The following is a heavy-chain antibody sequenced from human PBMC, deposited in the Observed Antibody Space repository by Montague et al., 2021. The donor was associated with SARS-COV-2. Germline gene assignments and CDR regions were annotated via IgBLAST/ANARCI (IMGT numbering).Heavy chain of an antibody. V-gene: IGHV2-5*01. CDR3: VRRLSCDGYGMDVFDV. CDR2: IYWHXNK. Sequence: PALVKPTQTLTLTCNFSGFSLTTSEEAVGWIRQPPGKALEWLALIYWHXNKYYSPSLKKRLTITKDTSKNHVSLTLTNMDPVDTSTYYCVRRLSCDGYGMDVFDVWGQGTMVTVSS. D-gene: IGHD5-24*01. CDR1: GFSLTTSEEA. J-gene: IGHJ3*01.